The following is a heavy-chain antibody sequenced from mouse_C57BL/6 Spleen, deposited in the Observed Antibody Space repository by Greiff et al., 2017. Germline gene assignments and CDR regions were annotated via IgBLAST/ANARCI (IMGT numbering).Heavy chain of an antibody. CDR2: IYPGSGST. D-gene: IGHD1-1*01. Sequence: VQLQQPGAELVKPGASVKMSCKASGYTFTSYWITWVKQRPGQGLEWIGDIYPGSGSTNYNEKFKSKATLTVDTSSSTAYMQLSSLTSEDSAVYSCARRTTVVARDYYAMDYWGQGTSVTVSS. CDR1: GYTFTSYW. V-gene: IGHV1-55*01. CDR3: ARRTTVVARDYYAMDY. J-gene: IGHJ4*01.